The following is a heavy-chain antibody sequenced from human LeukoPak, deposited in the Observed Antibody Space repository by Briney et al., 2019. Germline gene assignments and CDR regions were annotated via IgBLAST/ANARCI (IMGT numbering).Heavy chain of an antibody. CDR1: GFTFSSSE. J-gene: IGHJ5*02. CDR2: ISSSGATI. CDR3: ARGWRTGSS. Sequence: GGSLRLSCAASGFTFSSSEMNWVRQAPGKGLEWVSYISSSGATIYYADSVKGRFTISRDNGKNSLYLQMNSLRAEDTAVYYCARGWRTGSSCGQGTLVTVSS. V-gene: IGHV3-48*03. D-gene: IGHD1-26*01.